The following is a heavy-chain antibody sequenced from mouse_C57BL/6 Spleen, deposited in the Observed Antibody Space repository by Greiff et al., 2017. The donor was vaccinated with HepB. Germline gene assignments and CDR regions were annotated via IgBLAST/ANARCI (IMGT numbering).Heavy chain of an antibody. V-gene: IGHV2-2*01. CDR3: ARGYYGSSSYYFDY. CDR1: GFSLTSYG. Sequence: QVHVKQSGPGLVQPSQSLSITCTVSGFSLTSYGVHWVRQSPGKGLEWLGVIWSGGSTDYNAAFISRLSISKDNSKSQVFFKMNSLQADDTAIYYCARGYYGSSSYYFDYWGQGTTLTVSS. D-gene: IGHD1-1*01. CDR2: IWSGGST. J-gene: IGHJ2*01.